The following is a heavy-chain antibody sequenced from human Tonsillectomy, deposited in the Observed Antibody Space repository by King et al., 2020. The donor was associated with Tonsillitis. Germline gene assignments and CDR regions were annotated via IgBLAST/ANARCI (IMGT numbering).Heavy chain of an antibody. CDR3: ARWGVDGDWFDP. CDR2: IYYSGST. J-gene: IGHJ5*02. V-gene: IGHV4-59*01. CDR1: GGSISSYY. Sequence: QLQESGPGLVKPSETLSLNCTVSGGSISSYYWSWIRQPPGKGLEWIGYIYYSGSTNYNPSLKSRVTISVDTSKNQFSLKLSSVTAADTAVYYCARWGVDGDWFDPWGQGTLVTVSS. D-gene: IGHD3-16*01.